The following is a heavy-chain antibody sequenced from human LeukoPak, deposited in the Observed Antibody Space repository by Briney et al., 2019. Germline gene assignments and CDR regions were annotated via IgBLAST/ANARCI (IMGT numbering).Heavy chain of an antibody. CDR1: GFTFSNYA. Sequence: GGSLRLSCAASGFTFSNYAMSWVRQAPGKGLEWVSAISGSDNSAYYADSVKGRFTISRDNSENTLYLQMNSLRAGDTAAYYCARGDYSYDYWGQGTLVTVSS. CDR3: ARGDYSYDY. CDR2: ISGSDNSA. J-gene: IGHJ4*02. V-gene: IGHV3-23*01. D-gene: IGHD4-11*01.